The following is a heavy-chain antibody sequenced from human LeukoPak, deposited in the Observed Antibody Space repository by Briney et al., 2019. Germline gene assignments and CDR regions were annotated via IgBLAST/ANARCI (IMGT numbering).Heavy chain of an antibody. D-gene: IGHD6-19*01. J-gene: IGHJ4*02. CDR1: GYTFTSYG. V-gene: IGHV1-18*01. CDR2: INPYKGNT. Sequence: ASVKVSCKASGYTFTSYGISWVRQAPGQGLEWMGWINPYKGNTNYAQKLQGRVTMSTDTSTSTGYMELRSLRSDDTAVYYCARDQSPGSIAVAATFDYWGQGTLVTVSS. CDR3: ARDQSPGSIAVAATFDY.